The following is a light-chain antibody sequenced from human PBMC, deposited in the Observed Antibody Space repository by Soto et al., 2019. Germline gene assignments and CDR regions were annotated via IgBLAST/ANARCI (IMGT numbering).Light chain of an antibody. CDR2: DVS. J-gene: IGLJ3*02. CDR1: SSDVGAYHS. Sequence: QSALTQPASVSGSPGQSFTISCTGTSSDVGAYHSVSWYQQHPGKAPKLIIFDVSNQPSGVSDRFSGSKSGNTASLTISGLQAEDEADYYCSSFTDTGTVMFGGGTKVTVL. CDR3: SSFTDTGTVM. V-gene: IGLV2-14*03.